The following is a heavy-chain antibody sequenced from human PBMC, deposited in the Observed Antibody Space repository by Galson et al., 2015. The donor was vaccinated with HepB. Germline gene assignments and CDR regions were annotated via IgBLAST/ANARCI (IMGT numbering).Heavy chain of an antibody. CDR2: ISYDGSNK. CDR1: GFTFSSYA. Sequence: SLRLSCAASGFTFSSYAMHWVRQAPGKGLEWVAVISYDGSNKYYADSVKGRFTISRDNSKNTLYLQMNSLRAEDTAVYYCARGVYYDSSGLDDFDIWGQGTMVTVSS. V-gene: IGHV3-30*04. J-gene: IGHJ3*02. D-gene: IGHD3-22*01. CDR3: ARGVYYDSSGLDDFDI.